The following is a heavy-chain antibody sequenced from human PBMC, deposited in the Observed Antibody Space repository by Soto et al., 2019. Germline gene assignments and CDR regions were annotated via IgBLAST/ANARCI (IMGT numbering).Heavy chain of an antibody. Sequence: QVQLQESDAGLVKASQTLSLTCTVSGGYVSSGAYYWTWIRQRPGKGLEWIGYIYYSGSTYYSPSLKSRLSISLDTSKTQFSMRLSSVTAADTAMYYCARARLRAVYALDIWGQVTKVTVSS. V-gene: IGHV4-31*03. CDR1: GGYVSSGAYY. J-gene: IGHJ3*02. D-gene: IGHD5-12*01. CDR2: IYYSGST. CDR3: ARARLRAVYALDI.